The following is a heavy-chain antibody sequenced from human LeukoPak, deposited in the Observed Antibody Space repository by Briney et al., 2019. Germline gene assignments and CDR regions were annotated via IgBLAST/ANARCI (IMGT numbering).Heavy chain of an antibody. J-gene: IGHJ6*03. V-gene: IGHV3-23*01. CDR2: ISGSGGST. D-gene: IGHD2-15*01. Sequence: GGSLRLSCAASGFTFSSYAMSWVRQAPGKGLEWVSAISGSGGSTYYADSVKGRFTISRDNSKNTLYLQMNSLRAEDTAVYYCAKAGSQLLLRYYYYYMDVWGKGTTVTVSS. CDR3: AKAGSQLLLRYYYYYMDV. CDR1: GFTFSSYA.